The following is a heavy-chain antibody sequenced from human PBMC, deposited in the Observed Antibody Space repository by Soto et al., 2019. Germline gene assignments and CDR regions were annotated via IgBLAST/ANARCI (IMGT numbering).Heavy chain of an antibody. Sequence: LSLTCTVSGVSVSSGSYYWSWIRQPPGKGLEWLGKIYYSGSTDYNPSLKSRVTISIDTSKNQFSLKLSSVTAADTAVYYCARDYGGDYWGQGTLVTVSS. CDR2: IYYSGST. J-gene: IGHJ4*02. V-gene: IGHV4-61*01. CDR3: ARDYGGDY. D-gene: IGHD4-17*01. CDR1: GVSVSSGSYY.